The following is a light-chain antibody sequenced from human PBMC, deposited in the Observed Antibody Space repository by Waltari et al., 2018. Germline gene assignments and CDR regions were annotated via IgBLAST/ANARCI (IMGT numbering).Light chain of an antibody. CDR1: SSNIGAGSG. CDR2: GNN. Sequence: QSVLTQPPSVSGAPGQRVTISCTGSSSNIGAGSGVHWYQQLPGTAPKLLIYGNNNRPSGVPDRFSGSKSGTSASLAITGLQAEEEADYYCQSYDSSLSGVLFGGGTKLTVL. V-gene: IGLV1-40*01. CDR3: QSYDSSLSGVL. J-gene: IGLJ2*01.